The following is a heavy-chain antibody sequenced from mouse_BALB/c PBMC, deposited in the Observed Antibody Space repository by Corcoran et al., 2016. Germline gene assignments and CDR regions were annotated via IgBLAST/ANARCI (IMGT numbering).Heavy chain of an antibody. J-gene: IGHJ2*01. CDR1: GFNIKDTF. V-gene: IGHV14-3*02. D-gene: IGHD1-1*01. Sequence: EVQLQQSGAELVKPGASVKLSCTASGFNIKDTFMHWVKQRPEQGLEWIGRIDPSNGNTKYDSKFQGKATITADTFSNTAYLQLSSLTSEDTAVYYCATTVIDYWGQGTTLTVSS. CDR2: IDPSNGNT. CDR3: ATTVIDY.